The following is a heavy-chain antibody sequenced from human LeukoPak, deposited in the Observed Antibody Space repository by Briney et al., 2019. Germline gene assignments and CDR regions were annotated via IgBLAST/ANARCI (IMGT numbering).Heavy chain of an antibody. CDR3: ARVGGNYPYWYFDL. CDR1: GFTFSYSG. D-gene: IGHD4-23*01. J-gene: IGHJ2*01. V-gene: IGHV3-33*01. CDR2: IFYDGSHK. Sequence: GRSLRLSCAASGFTFSYSGMHWVRQAPGKGLESVASIFYDGSHKYYADSVKGRFTISRDNSKNTVFLQMNSLRAEDTAVYHCARVGGNYPYWYFDLWGRGTLVTVSS.